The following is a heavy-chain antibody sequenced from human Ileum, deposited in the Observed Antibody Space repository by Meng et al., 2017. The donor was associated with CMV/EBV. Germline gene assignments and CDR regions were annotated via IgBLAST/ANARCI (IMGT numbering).Heavy chain of an antibody. Sequence: GESLKISCTASGFTFSHYWMHWVRQAPGKGLVWVSLINTDGSTTKYADSVKGRFTISRDNAKNTLYLQMNSLRVEDSAVYCCARSWSTYYPFDYWVQGTLVTVSS. J-gene: IGHJ4*01. CDR2: INTDGSTT. CDR3: ARSWSTYYPFDY. D-gene: IGHD3-3*01. CDR1: GFTFSHYW. V-gene: IGHV3-74*03.